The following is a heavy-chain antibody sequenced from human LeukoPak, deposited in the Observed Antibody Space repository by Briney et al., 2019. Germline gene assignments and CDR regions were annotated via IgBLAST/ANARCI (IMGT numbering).Heavy chain of an antibody. CDR2: ISGSGGST. V-gene: IGHV3-23*01. Sequence: GGSLRLSCAASGLTFSSYAMSWVRQAPGKGLEWVSAISGSGGSTYYADSEKGRFTISRDNSKNTLYLQMNSLRAEDTAVYYCAKEEKDYGSGSPPSPFDYWGQGTLVTVSS. CDR3: AKEEKDYGSGSPPSPFDY. J-gene: IGHJ4*02. D-gene: IGHD3-10*01. CDR1: GLTFSSYA.